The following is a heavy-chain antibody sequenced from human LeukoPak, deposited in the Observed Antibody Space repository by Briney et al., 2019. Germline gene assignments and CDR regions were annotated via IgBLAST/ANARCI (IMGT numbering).Heavy chain of an antibody. Sequence: ASVKVSCKASGYTFTSYDINWVRQATGQGLEWMGWMNPNSGNTGYAQKFQGRVTMTRNTSISTAYMELSSLRSEDTAVYYCARGQIAVDKSYYYYGMDVWGQGTTVTVFS. D-gene: IGHD6-19*01. CDR3: ARGQIAVDKSYYYYGMDV. V-gene: IGHV1-8*01. CDR2: MNPNSGNT. CDR1: GYTFTSYD. J-gene: IGHJ6*02.